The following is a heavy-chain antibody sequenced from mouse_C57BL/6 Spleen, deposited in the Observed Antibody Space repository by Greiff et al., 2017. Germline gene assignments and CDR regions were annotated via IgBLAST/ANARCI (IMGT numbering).Heavy chain of an antibody. Sequence: QVQLQQSGAELARPGASVKLSCKASGYTFTSYGISWVKQRPGQGLEWIGEIYPRSGNTYYNEKFKGKATLTADKSSSTAYMELRSLTSEDSAVYVCARSYYYVSSHYYFDYWGQGTTLTVSS. CDR2: IYPRSGNT. J-gene: IGHJ2*01. D-gene: IGHD1-1*01. CDR3: ARSYYYVSSHYYFDY. V-gene: IGHV1-81*01. CDR1: GYTFTSYG.